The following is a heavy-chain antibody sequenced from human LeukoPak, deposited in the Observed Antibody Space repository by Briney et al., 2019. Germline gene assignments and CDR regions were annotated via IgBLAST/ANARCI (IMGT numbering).Heavy chain of an antibody. V-gene: IGHV4-34*01. CDR3: ARARGAVAVDY. Sequence: SETLSLTCAVYGGSFSGHYWSWIRQPPGKGLEWIGEINHSGNTNYNPSLKSRVTLSVDTSKNQFSLKLSSVTAADTAVYYCARARGAVAVDYWGQGTLVTVSS. D-gene: IGHD6-19*01. CDR1: GGSFSGHY. J-gene: IGHJ4*02. CDR2: INHSGNT.